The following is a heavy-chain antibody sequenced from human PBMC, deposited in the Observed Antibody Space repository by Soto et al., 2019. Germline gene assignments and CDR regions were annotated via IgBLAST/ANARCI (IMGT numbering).Heavy chain of an antibody. CDR1: GFSVTSDGVG. V-gene: IGHV2-5*02. CDR2: IFWDDDK. J-gene: IGHJ4*02. CDR3: ALLHDGGYTF. Sequence: QITFKESGPTLVKPKQTLALTCTFSGFSVTSDGVGLGWIRQPPGKALEGLAVIFWDDDKRYSPSLESRLSIARDTSKDQVFLTMTNMESVDTATYYCALLHDGGYTFWGQGTRVTVSS. D-gene: IGHD4-17*01.